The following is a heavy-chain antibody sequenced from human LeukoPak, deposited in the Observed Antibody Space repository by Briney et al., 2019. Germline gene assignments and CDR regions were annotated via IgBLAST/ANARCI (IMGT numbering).Heavy chain of an antibody. CDR2: INTDGSST. CDR3: ARGCSSTSCYEH. V-gene: IGHV3-74*01. Sequence: GGSLRLSCTTSGFNFRAYWMAWVRQAPGKGLVWVSRINTDGSSTSYADSVKGRFTISRDNAKNTLYLQMNSLRAEDTAVYYCARGCSSTSCYEHWGQGTLVTVSS. J-gene: IGHJ1*01. CDR1: GFNFRAYW. D-gene: IGHD2-2*01.